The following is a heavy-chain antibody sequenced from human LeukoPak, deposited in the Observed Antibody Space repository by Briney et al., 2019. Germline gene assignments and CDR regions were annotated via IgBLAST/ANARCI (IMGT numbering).Heavy chain of an antibody. CDR2: IYYSGST. Sequence: SETLSLTCTVSGGSISSYYWSWIRQPPGKGLEWIGYIYYSGSTNYNPSLKSRVTISVDTSKDQFSLKLSSVTAADTAVYYCARGNSQQLVPFDYWGQGTLVTVSS. V-gene: IGHV4-59*01. D-gene: IGHD6-13*01. J-gene: IGHJ4*02. CDR3: ARGNSQQLVPFDY. CDR1: GGSISSYY.